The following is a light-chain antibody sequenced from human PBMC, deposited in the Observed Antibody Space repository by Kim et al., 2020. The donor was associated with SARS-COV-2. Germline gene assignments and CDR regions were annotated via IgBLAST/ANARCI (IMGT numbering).Light chain of an antibody. CDR1: QGISRY. Sequence: VIWMTQSRSLLPASTGDRVTISCRMSQGISRYLDWYQQKPWKAPELMIYAVSTLQSGVPSMFSGSGSGTDFTLTISYLQSEDFTTFYCQQYYSFPYAFGQGPNLEI. V-gene: IGKV1D-8*01. CDR3: QQYYSFPYA. CDR2: AVS. J-gene: IGKJ2*01.